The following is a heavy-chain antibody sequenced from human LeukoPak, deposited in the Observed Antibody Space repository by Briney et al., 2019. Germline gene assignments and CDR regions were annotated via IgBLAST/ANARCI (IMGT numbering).Heavy chain of an antibody. J-gene: IGHJ5*02. CDR2: ISSSSSYI. Sequence: TGGSLRLSCAASGLTFSSYSMNWVRQAPGKGLEWVSSISSSSSYIYYADSVKGRFTISRDNAKNSLYLQMNSLRAEDTAVYYCARAYTAMARFDPWGQGTLVTVSS. V-gene: IGHV3-21*01. D-gene: IGHD5-18*01. CDR1: GLTFSSYS. CDR3: ARAYTAMARFDP.